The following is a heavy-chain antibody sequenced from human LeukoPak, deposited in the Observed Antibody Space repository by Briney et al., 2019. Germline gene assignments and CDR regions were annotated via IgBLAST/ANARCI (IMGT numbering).Heavy chain of an antibody. CDR2: IKQDGSVK. CDR3: VRAVAGSDSY. Sequence: PGGSLRLSCEASGFTFSNYWMSWVRQAPGKGLEWVANIKQDGSVKYYVDSVKGRFTISRDNARNSMYLQMNSLRAEDTAVYFCVRAVAGSDSYWGQGTRVTVSS. CDR1: GFTFSNYW. V-gene: IGHV3-7*01. J-gene: IGHJ4*02. D-gene: IGHD6-19*01.